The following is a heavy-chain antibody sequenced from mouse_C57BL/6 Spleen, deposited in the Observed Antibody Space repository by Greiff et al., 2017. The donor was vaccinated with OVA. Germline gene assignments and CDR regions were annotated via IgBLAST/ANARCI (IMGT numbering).Heavy chain of an antibody. Sequence: QVQLQQPGAELVMPGASVKLSCKASGYTFTSYWMHWVKQRPGQGLEWIGEIDPSDSYTNYNQKFKGKSTLTVDKSSSTAYMQLSSLTSEDSAVYYCARRDYYGSSPLAYWGQGTLVTVSA. V-gene: IGHV1-69*01. D-gene: IGHD1-1*01. CDR2: IDPSDSYT. CDR1: GYTFTSYW. CDR3: ARRDYYGSSPLAY. J-gene: IGHJ3*01.